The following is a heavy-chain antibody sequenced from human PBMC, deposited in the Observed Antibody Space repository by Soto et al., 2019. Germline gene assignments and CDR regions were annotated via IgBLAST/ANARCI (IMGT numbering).Heavy chain of an antibody. J-gene: IGHJ6*02. D-gene: IGHD5-18*01. CDR3: ARSTVDTAMVAGRLLYYGMDV. CDR2: IIPIFGTA. Sequence: ASVKVSCKASGGTFSSYAISWVRQAPGQGLEWMGGIIPIFGTANYAQKFQGRVTITADESTSTAYMELSSLRSEDTAVYYCARSTVDTAMVAGRLLYYGMDVWGQGTTVTVSS. V-gene: IGHV1-69*13. CDR1: GGTFSSYA.